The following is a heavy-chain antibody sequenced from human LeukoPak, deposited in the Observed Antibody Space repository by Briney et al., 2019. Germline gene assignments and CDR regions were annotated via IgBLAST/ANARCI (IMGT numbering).Heavy chain of an antibody. Sequence: GGSLRLSSAHSGFTSRDVARSGGRQAPGKGLEWLCAISGDAHSTYYADSMKGRFTISRDNSKNTLYLEMNSLRAGATATYFCVKDAPLPFDFWGQGALGIVSS. J-gene: IGHJ4*02. CDR1: GFTSRDVA. V-gene: IGHV3-23*01. CDR2: ISGDAHST. CDR3: VKDAPLPFDF.